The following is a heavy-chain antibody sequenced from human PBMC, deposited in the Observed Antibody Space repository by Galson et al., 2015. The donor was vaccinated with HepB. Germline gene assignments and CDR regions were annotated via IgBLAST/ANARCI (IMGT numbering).Heavy chain of an antibody. D-gene: IGHD3-22*01. CDR3: ARHTPEYYYDSSGYYYAMGWGAFDI. CDR2: IYPGDSDA. J-gene: IGHJ3*02. Sequence: QSGAEMKKPGESLKISCKGSGYSFTSYWIGWVRQMPGKGLEWMGIIYPGDSDARYSPSFQGQVTISADKSISTAYLQWSSLKASDTAMYYCARHTPEYYYDSSGYYYAMGWGAFDIWGQGTMVTVSS. V-gene: IGHV5-51*01. CDR1: GYSFTSYW.